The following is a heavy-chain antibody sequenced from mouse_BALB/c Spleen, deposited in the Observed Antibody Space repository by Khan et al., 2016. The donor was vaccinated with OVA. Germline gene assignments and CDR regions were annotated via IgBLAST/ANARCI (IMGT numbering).Heavy chain of an antibody. J-gene: IGHJ4*01. V-gene: IGHV1-4*01. CDR2: INPSSGYT. CDR3: TRKYGNYAAMDY. D-gene: IGHD2-10*02. Sequence: QVQLKQSGAELARPGASVKMSCKASGYTFTSYTMHWVKQRPGQGLEWIGYINPSSGYTNYNQKFKDKATLTADKSSSTAYMQLSSLTSEDSAVXYCTRKYGNYAAMDYWGQGTSVTVSS. CDR1: GYTFTSYT.